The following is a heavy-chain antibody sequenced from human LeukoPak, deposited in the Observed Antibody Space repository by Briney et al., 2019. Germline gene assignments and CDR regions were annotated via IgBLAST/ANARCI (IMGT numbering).Heavy chain of an antibody. CDR3: ASPGDSSGYFNY. Sequence: GGSLKLSCAASGFTFSSFWMSWVRQAPGKGLEWVANIKQDGSEKYYVDSVKGRFTISRDNAKNSLYLQMNSLRAEDTAVYYCASPGDSSGYFNYWGQGTLVTVSS. V-gene: IGHV3-7*03. CDR2: IKQDGSEK. CDR1: GFTFSSFW. D-gene: IGHD3-22*01. J-gene: IGHJ4*02.